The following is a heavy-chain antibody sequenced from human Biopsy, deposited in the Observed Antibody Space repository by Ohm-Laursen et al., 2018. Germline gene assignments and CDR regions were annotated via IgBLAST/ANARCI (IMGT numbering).Heavy chain of an antibody. CDR2: IYNTGST. V-gene: IGHV4-59*01. Sequence: PSETLSLTCTVSGDSISSYYWNWIRQPPGKGLEWIGYIYNTGSTIYNPSIKSRVIMSVDTSKNHFSLRLRSVTPADTAIYYCARDRGYYSDRTVPGYFDLWGRGTLVTVSS. CDR1: GDSISSYY. D-gene: IGHD3-22*01. CDR3: ARDRGYYSDRTVPGYFDL. J-gene: IGHJ2*01.